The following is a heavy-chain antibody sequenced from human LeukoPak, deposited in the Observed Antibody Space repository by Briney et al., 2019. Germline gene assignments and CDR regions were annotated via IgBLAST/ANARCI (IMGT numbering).Heavy chain of an antibody. CDR3: AKDGRPYSSSWYPFDY. J-gene: IGHJ4*02. V-gene: IGHV3-66*01. Sequence: GGSLRLSCAASGFTVSSNYMSWVRQAPGKGLEWVSVIYSGGSTYYADSVKGRFTISRDNSKNTLYLQMNSLRAEDTAVYYCAKDGRPYSSSWYPFDYWGQGTLVTVSS. CDR1: GFTVSSNY. CDR2: IYSGGST. D-gene: IGHD6-13*01.